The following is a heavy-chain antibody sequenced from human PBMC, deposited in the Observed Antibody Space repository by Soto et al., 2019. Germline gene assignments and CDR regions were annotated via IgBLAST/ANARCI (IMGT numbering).Heavy chain of an antibody. CDR2: IYYSGST. Sequence: PSETLSLTCTVSGGSISSGGYYWSWIRQHPGKGLEWIGYIYYSGSTYYNPSLKSRVTISVDTSKNQFSLKLSSVTAADTAVYYCARDTDDYSKDVWGKGTTVTVSS. J-gene: IGHJ6*04. V-gene: IGHV4-31*03. CDR1: GGSISSGGYY. CDR3: ARDTDDYSKDV.